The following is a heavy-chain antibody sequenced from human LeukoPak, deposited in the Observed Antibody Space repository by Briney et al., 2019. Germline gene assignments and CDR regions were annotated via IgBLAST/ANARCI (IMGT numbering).Heavy chain of an antibody. CDR3: AFGYCSSTSCYNNAFDI. V-gene: IGHV1-2*02. D-gene: IGHD2-2*02. J-gene: IGHJ3*02. Sequence: ASVKVSCKASGYTFTGYYMHWVRQAPGQGLEWMGWINPNSGGTNYAQKFQGRVTMTRDTSISTAYMELSRLRSDDTAVYYCAFGYCSSTSCYNNAFDIWGQGTMVTVSS. CDR1: GYTFTGYY. CDR2: INPNSGGT.